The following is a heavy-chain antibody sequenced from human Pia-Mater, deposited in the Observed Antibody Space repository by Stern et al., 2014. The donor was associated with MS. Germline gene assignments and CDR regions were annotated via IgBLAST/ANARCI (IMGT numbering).Heavy chain of an antibody. CDR2: IIPRFGTT. Sequence: MQLVESGAEVKKPGSSVKVSCKASGGTFSSYAISWVRQAPGRGLEWMGEIIPRFGTTKYAQKFQGRVTIIADGSTTTAYMELSSLRSEDTAVYYCARRDYYDSSGYYGDAFDIWGQGTMVTVSS. V-gene: IGHV1-69*01. J-gene: IGHJ3*02. D-gene: IGHD3-22*01. CDR3: ARRDYYDSSGYYGDAFDI. CDR1: GGTFSSYA.